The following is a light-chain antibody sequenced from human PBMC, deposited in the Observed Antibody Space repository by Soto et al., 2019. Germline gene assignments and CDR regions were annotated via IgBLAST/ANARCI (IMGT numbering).Light chain of an antibody. CDR3: SSYAGRSTYV. Sequence: QSVLTQPPSASGSPGQSVTISCTGTSSDVGGYNYVAWFQQHPGKAPKLMIYEVTKRPSGVPDRFSGSKSGNTASLTVSGLQDEDEADYYCSSYAGRSTYVFGTGTKVTVL. CDR2: EVT. J-gene: IGLJ1*01. CDR1: SSDVGGYNY. V-gene: IGLV2-8*01.